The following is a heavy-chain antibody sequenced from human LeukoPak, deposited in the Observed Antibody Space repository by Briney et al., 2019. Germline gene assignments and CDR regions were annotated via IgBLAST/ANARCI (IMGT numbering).Heavy chain of an antibody. CDR1: GYTFTSYA. V-gene: IGHV7-4-1*02. D-gene: IGHD6-13*01. Sequence: ASVKVSFKASGYTFTSYAMNWVRQAPGQGLEWMGWINTNTGNPTYAQGFTGRFVFSLDTSVSTAYLQISSLKAEDTAVYYCAREQQLDEYYYYYYMDVWGKGTTVTVSS. J-gene: IGHJ6*03. CDR2: INTNTGNP. CDR3: AREQQLDEYYYYYYMDV.